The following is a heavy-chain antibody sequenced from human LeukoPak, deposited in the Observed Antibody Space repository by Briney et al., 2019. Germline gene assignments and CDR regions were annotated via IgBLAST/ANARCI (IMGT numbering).Heavy chain of an antibody. CDR2: IIPIFGTA. CDR1: GGTFSNYA. V-gene: IGHV1-69*06. CDR3: ARARYSSGITAGNYYYYYYMDV. Sequence: GASVKVSCKASGGTFSNYAINWVRQAPGQGLEWMGGIIPIFGTANYAQKFQVRVTITADKSTSTAYMELSSLRSEDTAVYYCARARYSSGITAGNYYYYYYMDVWGKGTTVTVSS. D-gene: IGHD6-25*01. J-gene: IGHJ6*03.